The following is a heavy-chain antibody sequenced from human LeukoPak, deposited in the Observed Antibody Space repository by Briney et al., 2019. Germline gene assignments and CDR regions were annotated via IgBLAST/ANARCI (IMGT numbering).Heavy chain of an antibody. CDR1: GGSISSYY. J-gene: IGHJ6*03. D-gene: IGHD2-8*02. Sequence: SETLSLTCTVSGGSISSYYWSWIRQPPGKGLEWIGYIYYSGSTNYNPSLKSRVTISVDTSKNQFSLKLSSVTAADTAVYYCASSSVLDSPGKYYYYYYMDVWGKGTTVTVSS. CDR2: IYYSGST. V-gene: IGHV4-59*01. CDR3: ASSSVLDSPGKYYYYYYMDV.